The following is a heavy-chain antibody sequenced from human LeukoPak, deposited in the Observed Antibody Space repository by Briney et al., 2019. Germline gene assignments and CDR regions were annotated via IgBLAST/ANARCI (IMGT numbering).Heavy chain of an antibody. D-gene: IGHD3-10*01. V-gene: IGHV3-11*06. CDR3: ARKTYYYDSGSYSKSYYLDY. CDR2: ISRNSTDT. J-gene: IGHJ4*02. CDR1: GFTFTDFY. Sequence: PGRSLRLSCAASGFTFTDFYMSWIRQAPGKGLEWRSDISRNSTDTNYTDSEKGRFTISRDNAKNSLSLQLNSLRAEATAVYYCARKTYYYDSGSYSKSYYLDYWGQGTLVTVSS.